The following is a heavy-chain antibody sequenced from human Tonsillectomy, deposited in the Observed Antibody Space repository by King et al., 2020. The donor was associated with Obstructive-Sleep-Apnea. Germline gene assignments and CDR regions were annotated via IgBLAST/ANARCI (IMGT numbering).Heavy chain of an antibody. CDR3: AGQLKAYRGGDGYNSGSNWYFDL. V-gene: IGHV4-61*05. CDR1: GGSISSYFSSYY. Sequence: LQLQESGPGLVKPSETLSLTCTVSGGSISSYFSSYYWSWIRQPPGKGLEWIGYIYYSGSTNYNPSLKSRVTISVDTSKNQFSLKLSSVTAADTAVYYCAGQLKAYRGGDGYNSGSNWYFDLWGRGTLVTVSS. CDR2: IYYSGST. J-gene: IGHJ2*01. D-gene: IGHD5-24*01.